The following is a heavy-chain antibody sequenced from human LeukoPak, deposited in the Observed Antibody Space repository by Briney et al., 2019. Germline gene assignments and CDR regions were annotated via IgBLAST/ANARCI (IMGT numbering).Heavy chain of an antibody. CDR1: GFIFSNEW. Sequence: GGSLRLSCAASGFIFSNEWMIWVRQAPGKGLEWVARIKTKSGGGTTDYAAPVKGRFTISRDDSKNALYLQMNSLKTEDTAVYYCTTAGSAWGQGTLVTVSS. CDR3: TTAGSA. J-gene: IGHJ1*01. V-gene: IGHV3-15*01. CDR2: IKTKSGGGTT. D-gene: IGHD2-15*01.